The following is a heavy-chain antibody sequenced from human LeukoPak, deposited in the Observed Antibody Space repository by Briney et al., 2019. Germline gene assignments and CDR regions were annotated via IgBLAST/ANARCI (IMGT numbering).Heavy chain of an antibody. CDR3: ARQPVGSNENCFDY. CDR1: GDSITSSIYY. J-gene: IGHJ4*02. D-gene: IGHD1-26*01. CDR2: LYYTGTT. Sequence: SETLSLTCSVSGDSITSSIYYWGWIRQPPEKGLEWIGSLYYTGTTYYNPSLRSRVTISVDTSKNQFSLRLSSLTAADTAVYYCARQPVGSNENCFDYWGQGTLVTVSS. V-gene: IGHV4-39*01.